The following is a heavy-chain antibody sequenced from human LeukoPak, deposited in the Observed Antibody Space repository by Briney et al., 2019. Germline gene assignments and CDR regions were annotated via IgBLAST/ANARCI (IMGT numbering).Heavy chain of an antibody. V-gene: IGHV1-18*01. CDR2: ISGYNGDT. Sequence: ASVKVSCKTSGYSFTSYGINWVRQAPGQGLEWMGWISGYNGDTSHEQKLQGRVTMTTDPSTSTAYMELRSLRSDDTAVYYCARGTFYDILTGPTKDYMDVWGKGTTVTVSS. D-gene: IGHD3-9*01. CDR3: ARGTFYDILTGPTKDYMDV. J-gene: IGHJ6*03. CDR1: GYSFTSYG.